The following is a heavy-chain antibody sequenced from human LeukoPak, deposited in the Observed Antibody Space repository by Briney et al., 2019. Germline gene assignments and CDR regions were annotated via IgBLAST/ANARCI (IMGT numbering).Heavy chain of an antibody. CDR1: GYTFTSYG. D-gene: IGHD3-10*01. CDR3: ARGQATHYASGSYFP. J-gene: IGHJ5*02. Sequence: GASVKVSCKASGYTFTSYGISWVRRAPGQGLEWMGWISAYNGNTNYAQKLQGRVTLTTDTSTSTAYMELRSLRSDDTAVYYCARGQATHYASGSYFPWGQGTLVTVSS. CDR2: ISAYNGNT. V-gene: IGHV1-18*01.